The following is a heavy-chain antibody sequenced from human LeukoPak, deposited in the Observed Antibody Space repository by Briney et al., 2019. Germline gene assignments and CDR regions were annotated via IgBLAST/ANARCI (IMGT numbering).Heavy chain of an antibody. J-gene: IGHJ4*02. V-gene: IGHV3-48*03. CDR3: ARSSWQWLVDY. Sequence: PGGPLRLSCAASGFTFSSYEMNCLPQAPGKGLKWVSYISSSGNTIYYADSVKGRFTISRDNAKNSLYLQMNSLRAEDTAVYYCARSSWQWLVDYWGQGTLVTVSS. D-gene: IGHD6-19*01. CDR1: GFTFSSYE. CDR2: ISSSGNTI.